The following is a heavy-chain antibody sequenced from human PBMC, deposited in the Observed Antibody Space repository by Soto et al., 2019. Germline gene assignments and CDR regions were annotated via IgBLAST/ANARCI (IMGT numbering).Heavy chain of an antibody. J-gene: IGHJ6*02. CDR1: GGSSSSYY. Sequence: PSETLSLTCTVSGGSSSSYYWSSIRQPPGKGLERIGYIYYSGSTNYNPSLKSRVTIPVDTSKNQFSLKLSSVTAADTAVYYCARDSGYCSGGSCYRRRSYYYGMDVWGQGTTVTVSS. CDR2: IYYSGST. D-gene: IGHD2-15*01. V-gene: IGHV4-59*01. CDR3: ARDSGYCSGGSCYRRRSYYYGMDV.